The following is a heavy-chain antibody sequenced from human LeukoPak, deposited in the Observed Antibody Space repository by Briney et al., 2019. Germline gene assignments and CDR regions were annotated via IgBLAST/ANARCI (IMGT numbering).Heavy chain of an antibody. CDR3: ASGRGRRYFDY. CDR1: GGSFSGYY. V-gene: IGHV4-34*01. J-gene: IGHJ4*02. CDR2: INHSGST. Sequence: SETLSFTCAVYGGSFSGYYWSWIRQPPGKGLEWIGEINHSGSTNYNPSLKSRVTISVDTSKNQFSLKLSSVTAADTAVYYCASGRGRRYFDYWGQGTLVTVSS.